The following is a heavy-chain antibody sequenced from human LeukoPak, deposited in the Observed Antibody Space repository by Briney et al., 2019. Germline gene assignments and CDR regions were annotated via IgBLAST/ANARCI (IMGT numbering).Heavy chain of an antibody. CDR2: IIPIFGTA. Sequence: SVKVSCKASGGTFSSYAISWVRQAPGQGLEWMGGIIPIFGTANYAQKFQGRVTMTRDTSTSTVYMELSSLRSEDTAVYYCARDLFYSPGGDDSSDVGHYYFDYWGQGTLVTVSS. J-gene: IGHJ4*02. CDR1: GGTFSSYA. CDR3: ARDLFYSPGGDDSSDVGHYYFDY. V-gene: IGHV1-69*05. D-gene: IGHD3-22*01.